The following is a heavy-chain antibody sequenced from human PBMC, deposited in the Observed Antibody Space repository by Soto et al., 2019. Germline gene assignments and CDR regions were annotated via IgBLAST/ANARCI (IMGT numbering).Heavy chain of an antibody. CDR2: IYHSGST. D-gene: IGHD3-9*01. J-gene: IGHJ4*02. CDR3: ASGHESILTGSRYFDY. V-gene: IGHV4-4*02. Sequence: SETLSLTCAVSGGSISSSNWWSWVRQPPGKGLEWIGEIYHSGSTNYNPSLKSRVTISVDKSKNQFSLKLSSVTAADTAVYYCASGHESILTGSRYFDYWGQGTLVTVSS. CDR1: GGSISSSNW.